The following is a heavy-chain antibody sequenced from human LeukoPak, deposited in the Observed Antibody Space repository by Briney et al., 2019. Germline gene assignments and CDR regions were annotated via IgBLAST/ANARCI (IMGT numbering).Heavy chain of an antibody. V-gene: IGHV3-7*01. D-gene: IGHD3-3*01. CDR3: ASLRKFGVVIIHYYYYYYMDV. CDR2: IKQDGSEK. Sequence: GGSLRLSCAASGFTFSSYWMSWVRQAPGKGLEWVANIKQDGSEKYYVDSVKGRFTISRDNAKNSLYLQMNSLRAEDTAVYYCASLRKFGVVIIHYYYYYYMDVWGKGTTVTVS. CDR1: GFTFSSYW. J-gene: IGHJ6*03.